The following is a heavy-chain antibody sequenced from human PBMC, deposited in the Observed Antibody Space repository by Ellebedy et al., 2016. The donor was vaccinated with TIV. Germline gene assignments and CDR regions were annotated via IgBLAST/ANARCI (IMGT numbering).Heavy chain of an antibody. V-gene: IGHV3-30*18. CDR1: VFTFSDYG. J-gene: IGHJ3*01. CDR3: TKDSSGWYSLANAGGFDV. Sequence: GESLKISCAASVFTFSDYGMHWVRQAPGKGLEWVAILSYDGSDDYYIDSVKGRFTISRDNSNKMLYLEMNSLRVEDSAVYYCTKDSSGWYSLANAGGFDVWGQGTVVTVSS. D-gene: IGHD6-19*01. CDR2: LSYDGSDD.